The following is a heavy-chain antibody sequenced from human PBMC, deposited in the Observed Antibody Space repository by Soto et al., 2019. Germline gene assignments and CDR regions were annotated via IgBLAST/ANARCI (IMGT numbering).Heavy chain of an antibody. V-gene: IGHV3-30*03. CDR1: GFTFSSYG. J-gene: IGHJ3*02. CDR2: ISNDGSNK. CDR3: ARWYYFDSSGDYQNTYAFDI. D-gene: IGHD3-22*01. Sequence: GGSLRLSCAASGFTFSSYGMHWVRQAPGKGLEWVAVISNDGSNKYYADSVKGRFTISRDKSTNSLYLQMNSLRAEDTAVYYCARWYYFDSSGDYQNTYAFDIWGQGTMVTVSS.